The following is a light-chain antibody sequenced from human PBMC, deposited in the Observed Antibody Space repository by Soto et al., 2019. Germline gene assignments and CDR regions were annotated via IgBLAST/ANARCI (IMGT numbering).Light chain of an antibody. CDR3: ISYAGSNRPA. J-gene: IGLJ2*01. Sequence: QSVLTQPPSASGSPGQSVAISCSGTSSDVGGYNYVSWYQQHPGKAPKLLIYDVNKRPSGVPDRFSGSKSGNTASLTVSGRRAEDEADYYCISYAGSNRPAFGGGTKLTVL. CDR2: DVN. V-gene: IGLV2-8*01. CDR1: SSDVGGYNY.